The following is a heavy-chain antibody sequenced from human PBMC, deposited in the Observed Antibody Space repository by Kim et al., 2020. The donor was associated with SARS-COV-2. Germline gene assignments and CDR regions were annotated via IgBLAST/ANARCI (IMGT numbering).Heavy chain of an antibody. V-gene: IGHV3-53*01. CDR1: GFTVSSNY. CDR3: AIRKQNYYDGLDY. CDR2: IYSGGDT. Sequence: GGSLRLSCAASGFTVSSNYISWVRQAPGKGLEWVSVIYSGGDTYYTDSVRGRFTISRDNSNNAVYLQMNSLRAEDTAVYYCAIRKQNYYDGLDYWGQGTLVTVSS. D-gene: IGHD3-22*01. J-gene: IGHJ4*02.